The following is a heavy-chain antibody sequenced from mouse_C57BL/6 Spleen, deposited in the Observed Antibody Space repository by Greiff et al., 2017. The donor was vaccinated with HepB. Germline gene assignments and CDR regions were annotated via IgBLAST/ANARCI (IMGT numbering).Heavy chain of an antibody. J-gene: IGHJ1*03. CDR2: ISSGSSTI. CDR1: GFTFSDYG. CDR3: ARTYGNTGYFDV. Sequence: EVQVVESGGGFVKPGGSLKLSCAASGFTFSDYGMHWVRQAPEKGLEWVAYISSGSSTIYYADTVKGRFTISRDKAKNTLFLQITSLRSEDTAMYYCARTYGNTGYFDVWGTGTTGTVSS. D-gene: IGHD2-1*01. V-gene: IGHV5-17*01.